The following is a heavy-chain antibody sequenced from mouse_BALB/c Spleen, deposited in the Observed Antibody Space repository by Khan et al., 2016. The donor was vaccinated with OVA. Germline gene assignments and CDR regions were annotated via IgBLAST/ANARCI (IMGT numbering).Heavy chain of an antibody. CDR1: GFNIEDTY. J-gene: IGHJ4*01. CDR2: IDPANGKT. Sequence: EVQLQESGAEFVKPGASVKLSCTASGFNIEDTYIHWVKQRPEQGLEWIGKIDPANGKTNYDPKFQGKATITADTSSNPAYVHLNSLTSENTVVYYCTHSILRYSWDYWCHGTLVTVSS. CDR3: THSILRYSWDY. V-gene: IGHV14-3*02.